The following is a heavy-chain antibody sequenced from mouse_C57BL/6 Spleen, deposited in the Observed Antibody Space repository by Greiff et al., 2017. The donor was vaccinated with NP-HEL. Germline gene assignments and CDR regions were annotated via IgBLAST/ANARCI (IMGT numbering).Heavy chain of an antibody. CDR3: ARWASLSSGSLG. CDR2: IYPSDSET. D-gene: IGHD3-2*02. CDR1: GYTFTSYW. J-gene: IGHJ3*02. Sequence: VQLQQSGAELVRPGSSVKLSCKASGYTFTSYWMDWVKQRPGQGLEWIGNIYPSDSETHYNQKFKDKATLTVDKSSSTAYMQPSSLTSEDSAVSFSARWASLSSGSLGWGQGTLVTVSA. V-gene: IGHV1-61*01.